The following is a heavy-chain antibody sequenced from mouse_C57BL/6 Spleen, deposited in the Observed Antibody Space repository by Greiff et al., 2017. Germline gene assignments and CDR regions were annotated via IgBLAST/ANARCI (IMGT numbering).Heavy chain of an antibody. D-gene: IGHD1-1*01. J-gene: IGHJ1*03. V-gene: IGHV1-69*01. Sequence: QVQLQQPGAELVMPGASVKLSCKASGYTFTSYWMHWVKQRPGQGLEWIGEIDHSDSYTNYNQKFKGKSTLTVDKSSSTAYMQLSSLTSEDSAVYYCSRKGTTVVDWYFYVWGTGTTVTVSS. CDR3: SRKGTTVVDWYFYV. CDR1: GYTFTSYW. CDR2: IDHSDSYT.